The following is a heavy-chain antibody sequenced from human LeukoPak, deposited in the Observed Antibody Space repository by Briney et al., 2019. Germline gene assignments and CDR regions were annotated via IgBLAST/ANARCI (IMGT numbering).Heavy chain of an antibody. Sequence: GGSLRLSCAASGFTVSSNYMSWVRQAPGKGLEWVSVIYGGGSTYYADSVKGRFTISRDNSKNTLYLQMNSLRAEDTAVYYCARDRRYYYGMDVWGQGTTVTVSS. CDR3: ARDRRYYYGMDV. CDR2: IYGGGST. CDR1: GFTVSSNY. J-gene: IGHJ6*02. D-gene: IGHD6-6*01. V-gene: IGHV3-66*01.